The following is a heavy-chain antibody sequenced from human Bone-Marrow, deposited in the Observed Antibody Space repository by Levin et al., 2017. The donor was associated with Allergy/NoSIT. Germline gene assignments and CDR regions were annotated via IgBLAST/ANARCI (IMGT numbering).Heavy chain of an antibody. CDR2: ISYDGSNK. Sequence: GESLKISCAASGFTFSSYAMHWVRQAPGKGLEWVAVISYDGSNKYYADSVKGRFTISRDNSKNTLYLQMNSLRAEDTAVYYCARGGPNIIYDSVDYWGQGTLVTVSS. CDR1: GFTFSSYA. CDR3: ARGGPNIIYDSVDY. V-gene: IGHV3-30-3*01. D-gene: IGHD3-22*01. J-gene: IGHJ4*02.